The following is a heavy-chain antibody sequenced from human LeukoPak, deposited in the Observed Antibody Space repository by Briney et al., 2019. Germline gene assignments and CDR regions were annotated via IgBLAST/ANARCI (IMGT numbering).Heavy chain of an antibody. V-gene: IGHV1-46*01. CDR1: GYIFTTYS. Sequence: ASVKVSCKASGYIFTTYSIHWVRQAPGQELEWMGIINPRGDATIYAQKFQGRVTMTSDTSTTTVYMELSSLRSEDTGLYYCARKWSSRDWFDPWGQGTLVTVSS. CDR2: INPRGDAT. CDR3: ARKWSSRDWFDP. J-gene: IGHJ5*02. D-gene: IGHD2-8*01.